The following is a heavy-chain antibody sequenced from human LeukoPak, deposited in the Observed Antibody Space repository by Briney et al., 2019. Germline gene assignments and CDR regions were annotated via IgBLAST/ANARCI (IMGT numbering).Heavy chain of an antibody. CDR3: ARGGYYYDSSGYYDY. Sequence: PGASLRLSCAASGFIFSSYWMSWVRQAPGKGLEWVANIKQDGSEKYYVDSVKGRFTISRDNAKNSLYLQMNSLRAEDTAVYYCARGGYYYDSSGYYDYWGQGTLVTVSS. J-gene: IGHJ4*02. CDR1: GFIFSSYW. CDR2: IKQDGSEK. D-gene: IGHD3-22*01. V-gene: IGHV3-7*01.